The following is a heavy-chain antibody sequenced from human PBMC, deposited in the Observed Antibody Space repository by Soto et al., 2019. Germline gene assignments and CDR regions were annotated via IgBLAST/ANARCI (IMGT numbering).Heavy chain of an antibody. CDR1: GFTFSSYA. J-gene: IGHJ3*02. D-gene: IGHD6-13*01. CDR2: ISYDGSNK. V-gene: IGHV3-30-3*01. CDR3: AREYSSSSGEASDI. Sequence: PGGSLRLSCAASGFTFSSYAMHWVRQAPGKGLEWVAVISYDGSNKYYADSVKGRFTISRDNSKNTLYLQMNSLRAEDTAVYYCAREYSSSSGEASDIWGQGTMVTVPS.